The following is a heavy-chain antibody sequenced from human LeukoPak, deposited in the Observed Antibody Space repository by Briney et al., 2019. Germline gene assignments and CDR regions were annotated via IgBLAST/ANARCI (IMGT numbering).Heavy chain of an antibody. CDR1: GFIFSNYW. CDR2: IRQDGSER. CDR3: ARDWGSTGYDLYDS. Sequence: GGSLRLSCAASGFIFSNYWMTWVLQAPGKGLEWVAHIRQDGSERHYVDSVKDRFTISRDNAKNSLDLQMDSLRAEDTAVYYCARDWGSTGYDLYDSWGQGTLVTVSS. J-gene: IGHJ4*02. D-gene: IGHD5-12*01. V-gene: IGHV3-7*01.